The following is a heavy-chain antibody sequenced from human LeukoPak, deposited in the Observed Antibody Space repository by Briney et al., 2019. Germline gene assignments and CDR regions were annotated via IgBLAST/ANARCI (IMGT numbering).Heavy chain of an antibody. J-gene: IGHJ4*02. CDR3: TREIRYFDWFQADY. Sequence: GRSLRLSCTASGFTFGDHSLSWFRHAPRKGLEGGWFIRSKAYGGTSEYASSVKGRFTISRDDSRSLAYLQMDSLKTEDTGVYYCTREIRYFDWFQADYWGKGTLVTVSS. V-gene: IGHV3-49*03. CDR1: GFTFGDHS. D-gene: IGHD3-9*01. CDR2: IRSKAYGGTS.